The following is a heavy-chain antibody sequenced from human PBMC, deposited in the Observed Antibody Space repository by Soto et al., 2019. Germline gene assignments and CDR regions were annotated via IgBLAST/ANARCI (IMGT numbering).Heavy chain of an antibody. J-gene: IGHJ4*02. V-gene: IGHV3-48*04. CDR1: GFTFSIFG. CDR3: ARDWAGYCSGGSCKQGYFDY. CDR2: ISGGSDTM. Sequence: EVQLVESGGDLVQPGGSLRLSCAASGFTFSIFGMNWVRQAPGKGLEWVSYISGGSDTMYYADSVKGRFTISRDNAKNSLYLQMNSLRAEDTAVYYCARDWAGYCSGGSCKQGYFDYWGQGTLVTVSS. D-gene: IGHD2-15*01.